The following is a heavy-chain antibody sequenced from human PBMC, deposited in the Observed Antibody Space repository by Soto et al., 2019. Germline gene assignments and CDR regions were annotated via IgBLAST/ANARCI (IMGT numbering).Heavy chain of an antibody. V-gene: IGHV1-69*12. CDR1: GGTFSSYA. CDR2: IIPIFGTA. CDR3: ARDGPEGLGGGIDY. J-gene: IGHJ4*02. D-gene: IGHD1-26*01. Sequence: QVQLVQSGAEVKKPGSSVNVSCKASGGTFSSYAISWVRQAPGQGLEWMGGIIPIFGTANYAQKFQGRVTITADESTSTAYMELSSLRSEDTAVYYCARDGPEGLGGGIDYWGQGTLVTVSS.